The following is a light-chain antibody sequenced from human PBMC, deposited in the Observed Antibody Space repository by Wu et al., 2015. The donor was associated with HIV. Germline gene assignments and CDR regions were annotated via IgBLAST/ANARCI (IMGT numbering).Light chain of an antibody. CDR1: QDISTY. J-gene: IGKJ3*01. CDR3: QQLHSYPST. CDR2: AAS. V-gene: IGKV1-9*01. Sequence: DIQLTQSPSFLSASVGDRVTTTCRASQDISTYLAWYEQRPGKAPKLLIYAASTLQSGVPSRFSGSGSGTEFTLTVSSLQPEDFATYFCQQLHSYPSTFGPGTKVDIK.